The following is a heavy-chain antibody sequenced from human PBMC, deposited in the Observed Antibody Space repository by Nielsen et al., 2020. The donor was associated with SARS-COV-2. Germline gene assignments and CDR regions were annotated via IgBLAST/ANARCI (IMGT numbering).Heavy chain of an antibody. V-gene: IGHV3-30*18. J-gene: IGHJ4*02. D-gene: IGHD3-3*02. CDR3: AKFGITIF. CDR2: ISYDGSNK. Sequence: GGSLRLSCAASGFTFSSYGMHWVRQAPGKGLEWVAVISYDGSNKYYADSVKGRFTISRDNSKNTLYLQMNSLRAEDTAVYYCAKFGITIFWGQGTLVTVSS. CDR1: GFTFSSYG.